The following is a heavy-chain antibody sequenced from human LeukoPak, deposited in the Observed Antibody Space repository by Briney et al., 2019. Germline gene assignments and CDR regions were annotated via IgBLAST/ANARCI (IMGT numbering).Heavy chain of an antibody. V-gene: IGHV3-66*01. CDR2: IYGGGST. D-gene: IGHD5-24*01. Sequence: GGSLRLSCAASGFTFTSTYMNWVRQAPGKGLEWVSVIYGGGSTYYADSVKDRFSISRDSSENTLYLQMNSLRADDTAVYYCARRWDFDYWGQGTLVTVSS. CDR1: GFTFTSTY. J-gene: IGHJ4*02. CDR3: ARRWDFDY.